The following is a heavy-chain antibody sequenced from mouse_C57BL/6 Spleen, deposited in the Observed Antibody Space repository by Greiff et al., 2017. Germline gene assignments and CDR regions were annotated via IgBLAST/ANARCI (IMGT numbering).Heavy chain of an antibody. Sequence: QVQLQQSGAELARPGASVKLSCKASGYTFTSYGISWVKQRTGQGLEWVGEIYPRSGNTYYNEKFKGKATLTADKASSTAYMELRSLTSEDSAVYFCARSGNYDYYAMDYWGQGTSVTVSS. J-gene: IGHJ4*01. CDR1: GYTFTSYG. V-gene: IGHV1-81*01. D-gene: IGHD2-1*01. CDR3: ARSGNYDYYAMDY. CDR2: IYPRSGNT.